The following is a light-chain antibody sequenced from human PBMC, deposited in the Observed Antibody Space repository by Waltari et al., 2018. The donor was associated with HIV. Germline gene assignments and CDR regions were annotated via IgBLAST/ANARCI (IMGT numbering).Light chain of an antibody. CDR3: QQYGSSPVT. V-gene: IGKV3D-20*01. Sequence: EIVLTQSPATLSLSPGERATLSCVASQSVGSSCLAWFQQKPGLAPRLLIYDATKRAAGIPDKFSGSGSGTDFTLTISRLEPEDFAVYYCQQYGSSPVTFGQGTRLEI. CDR1: QSVGSSC. J-gene: IGKJ5*01. CDR2: DAT.